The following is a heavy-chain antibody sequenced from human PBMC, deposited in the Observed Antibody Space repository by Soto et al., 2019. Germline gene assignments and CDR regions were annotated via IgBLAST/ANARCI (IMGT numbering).Heavy chain of an antibody. CDR3: ARKGYCSSTSCKTPDV. V-gene: IGHV3-53*04. Sequence: EVQLVESGGGLVQPGGSLRLSCAASGFTVSSNYMSWVRQAPGKGLEWVSVIYSGGSTYYADSVKGRFTISRHNSKNTLYLQMNSLRAEDTAVYSCARKGYCSSTSCKTPDVWGKGTTVTVSS. J-gene: IGHJ6*04. D-gene: IGHD2-2*01. CDR1: GFTVSSNY. CDR2: IYSGGST.